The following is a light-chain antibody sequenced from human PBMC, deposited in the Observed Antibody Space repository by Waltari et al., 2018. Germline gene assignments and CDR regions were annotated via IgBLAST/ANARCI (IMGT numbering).Light chain of an antibody. V-gene: IGKV1-5*03. CDR1: QTITF. J-gene: IGKJ4*01. Sequence: DIQVTQSPSTLYASVGDRVSITCRASQTITFLAWHQQKPGKTPNPLIFYASTLGSRVPSRFSGSGSGAEFTFTISSLQPDDFSTYYCQQDYTYPLTFGGGTKVEIK. CDR2: YAS. CDR3: QQDYTYPLT.